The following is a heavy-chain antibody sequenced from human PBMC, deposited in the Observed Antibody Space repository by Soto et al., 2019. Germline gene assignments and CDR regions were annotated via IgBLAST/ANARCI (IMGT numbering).Heavy chain of an antibody. V-gene: IGHV4-4*07. Sequence: PXETLSLTCSVAGCSISKFYWSWIRKTAGKGLEWMGRVYATGTTDYNPSLRSRVAMSVDISRKTFSLRLTSVTAADTGMYYCVRDGSKTLRDWFEPWGQGKLVTVSS. J-gene: IGHJ5*02. CDR1: GCSISKFY. CDR3: VRDGSKTLRDWFEP. D-gene: IGHD3-10*01. CDR2: VYATGTT.